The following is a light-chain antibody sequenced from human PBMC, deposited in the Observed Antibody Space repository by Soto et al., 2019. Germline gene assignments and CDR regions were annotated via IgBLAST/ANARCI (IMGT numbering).Light chain of an antibody. V-gene: IGKV3-20*01. CDR1: QSVSSSY. CDR2: GAS. CDR3: QQYGSSQLT. J-gene: IGKJ4*01. Sequence: EMVLTQSPGTLSLSPEERATLSCRASQSVSSSYLAWYQQKPGQAPRLLIYGASSRATGIPARFSVSGSGTDFTLTISRLEPEEFAVYYCQQYGSSQLTFGGGTKVEIK.